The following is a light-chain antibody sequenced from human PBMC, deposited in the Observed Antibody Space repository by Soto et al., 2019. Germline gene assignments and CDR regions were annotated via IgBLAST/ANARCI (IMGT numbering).Light chain of an antibody. Sequence: QMTQSPSSLSASVGDRVTITCRASQAISSYLAWYQQKPGKVPKVLIYAASTLQSGVPSRFGGSGSGTDFTLTISSLQPDDFATYYCQQYNSYSWTFGQGTKVDIK. CDR2: AAS. CDR3: QQYNSYSWT. J-gene: IGKJ1*01. V-gene: IGKV1-27*01. CDR1: QAISSY.